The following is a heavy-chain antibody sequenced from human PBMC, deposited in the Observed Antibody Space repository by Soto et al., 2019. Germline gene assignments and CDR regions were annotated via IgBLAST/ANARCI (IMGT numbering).Heavy chain of an antibody. CDR3: ARGRPPIATRWFDP. CDR1: GGSISSSSYY. Sequence: SETLSLTCTVSGGSISSSSYYCGWILHPPGKGLEWIGSIYYSGSTCYNPSLKSRVTISVDTSKNQLPLKLSSVTAADTAVYYCARGRPPIATRWFDPWGQGTMVTVSS. CDR2: IYYSGST. J-gene: IGHJ5*02. V-gene: IGHV4-39*01. D-gene: IGHD1-26*01.